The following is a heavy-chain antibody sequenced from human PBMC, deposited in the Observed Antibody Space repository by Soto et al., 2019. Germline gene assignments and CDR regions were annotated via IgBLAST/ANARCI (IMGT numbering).Heavy chain of an antibody. CDR1: GFTFSSYA. J-gene: IGHJ4*02. CDR2: ISGSGGST. V-gene: IGHV3-23*01. D-gene: IGHD4-17*01. Sequence: LRLSCAASGFTFSSYAMSWVRQAPGKGLEWVSAISGSGGSTYYADSVKGRFTISRDNSKNTLYLQMNSLRAEDTAVYYCAKDSEHYGNLPDFDYWGQGTLVTVSS. CDR3: AKDSEHYGNLPDFDY.